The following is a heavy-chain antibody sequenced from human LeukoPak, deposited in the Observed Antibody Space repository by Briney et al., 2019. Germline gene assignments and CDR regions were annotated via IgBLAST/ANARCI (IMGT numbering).Heavy chain of an antibody. CDR2: ISYDGTNK. Sequence: RPWGSLRLSCAASGFTFSNYVIHRVRQAPGKGLEWLAVISYDGTNKYYGDSVKGRFTISRDHSKSTVDLQMDSLGGADTAVYYCARSPTYYYMDVWGKGTTVTVSS. J-gene: IGHJ6*03. V-gene: IGHV3-30-3*01. CDR3: ARSPTYYYMDV. CDR1: GFTFSNYV.